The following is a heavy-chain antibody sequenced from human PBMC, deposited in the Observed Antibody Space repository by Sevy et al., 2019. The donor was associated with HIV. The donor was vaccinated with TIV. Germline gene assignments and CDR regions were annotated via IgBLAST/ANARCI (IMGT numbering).Heavy chain of an antibody. CDR1: GFTFSSYA. Sequence: GGSLRLSCAASGFTFSSYAMSWVRQAPGKGLEWVSAISGSGGSTYYAHSVKGRFTISRDNSKNTLYLQMNSLRAEDTAVYYCAKGVVGYCSGGSCYSYYFDYWGQGTLVTVSS. J-gene: IGHJ4*02. CDR2: ISGSGGST. V-gene: IGHV3-23*01. D-gene: IGHD2-15*01. CDR3: AKGVVGYCSGGSCYSYYFDY.